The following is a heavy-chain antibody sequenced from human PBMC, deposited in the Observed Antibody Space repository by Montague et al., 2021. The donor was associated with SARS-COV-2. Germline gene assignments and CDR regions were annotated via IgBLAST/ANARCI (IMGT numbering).Heavy chain of an antibody. Sequence: SETLSLTCAVYGGSFSGYYWSWIRQPPGKGLEWIGEINHSGSTNYNPSLKSRVTISVDTSKNQFSLKLSSVTAADTAVYYCARGSGGSGGSCYSERDPYYYNGMDYWGQGTTVTVSS. D-gene: IGHD2-15*01. CDR1: GGSFSGYY. V-gene: IGHV4-34*01. J-gene: IGHJ6*02. CDR2: INHSGST. CDR3: ARGSGGSGGSCYSERDPYYYNGMDY.